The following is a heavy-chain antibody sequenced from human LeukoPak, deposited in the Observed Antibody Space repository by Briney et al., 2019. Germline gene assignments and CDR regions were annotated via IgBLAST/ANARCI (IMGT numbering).Heavy chain of an antibody. J-gene: IGHJ3*02. V-gene: IGHV7-4-1*02. Sequence: ASVKVSCKASGCTFTSYAMNWVRQAPGQGLEWMGWINTNTGNPTYAQGFTGRFVFSLDTSVSTAYLQISSLKAEDTAVYYCARDVAYYDFWSGYYTGDAFDIWGQGTMVTVSS. CDR3: ARDVAYYDFWSGYYTGDAFDI. CDR1: GCTFTSYA. CDR2: INTNTGNP. D-gene: IGHD3-3*01.